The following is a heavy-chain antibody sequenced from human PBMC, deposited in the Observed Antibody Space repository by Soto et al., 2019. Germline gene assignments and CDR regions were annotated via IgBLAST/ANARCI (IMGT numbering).Heavy chain of an antibody. D-gene: IGHD2-2*01. CDR1: GYTLTELS. J-gene: IGHJ6*03. CDR2: FDPEDGET. V-gene: IGHV1-24*01. Sequence: ASVKVSCKVSGYTLTELSMHWVRQAPGKGLEWMGGFDPEDGETIYAQKFQGRVTMTEDTSTDTAYMELSSLRSEDTAVYYCATVGVVPAAMASGYYYYMDVWGKGTTVTVSS. CDR3: ATVGVVPAAMASGYYYYMDV.